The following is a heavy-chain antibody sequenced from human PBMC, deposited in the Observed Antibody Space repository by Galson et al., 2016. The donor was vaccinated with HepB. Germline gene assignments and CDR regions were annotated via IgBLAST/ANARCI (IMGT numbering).Heavy chain of an antibody. CDR3: ARAPNYGILRT. D-gene: IGHD3-9*01. CDR2: INAGNGNT. V-gene: IGHV1-3*01. CDR1: GYIFATNA. Sequence: SVKVSCKASGYIFATNAMHWVRQAPGQRLEWMGWINAGNGNTKYSEKFQGRVTITRDASATTAYMELSSLRSEDTAVYYCARAPNYGILRTWGQGTLVTVSS. J-gene: IGHJ5*02.